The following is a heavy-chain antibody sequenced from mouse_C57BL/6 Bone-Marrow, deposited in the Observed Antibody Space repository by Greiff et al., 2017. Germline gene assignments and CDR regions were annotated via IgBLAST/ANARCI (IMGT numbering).Heavy chain of an antibody. V-gene: IGHV1-69*01. Sequence: QVQLQQPGAELVMPGASVKLSCKASGYTFTSYWMHWVKQRPGQGLEWIGEIDPSDSYTNYNQKFKGKSTLTVDKSSSTAYMQLSSLTSEDSAVYYCAREGDYPYAMDYWGQGTSVTVSS. CDR3: AREGDYPYAMDY. D-gene: IGHD2-4*01. CDR1: GYTFTSYW. CDR2: IDPSDSYT. J-gene: IGHJ4*01.